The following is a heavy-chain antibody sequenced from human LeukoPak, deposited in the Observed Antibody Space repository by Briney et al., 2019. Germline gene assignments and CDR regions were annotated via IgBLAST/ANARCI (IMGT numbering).Heavy chain of an antibody. CDR1: GFTFRHHG. Sequence: GGSLRLSCAAAGFTFRHHGMHWVSQAPGKGLEWLAFIRHDESQTYYADSVRGRFTLSRDNSKSTLYFQMGSLRPEDTAIYYCVRDFSNYVAFFDSWGQGILVTVSS. V-gene: IGHV3-30*02. CDR2: IRHDESQT. D-gene: IGHD4-11*01. J-gene: IGHJ4*02. CDR3: VRDFSNYVAFFDS.